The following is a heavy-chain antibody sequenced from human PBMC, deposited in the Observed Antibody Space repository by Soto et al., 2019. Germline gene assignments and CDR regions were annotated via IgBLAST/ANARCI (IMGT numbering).Heavy chain of an antibody. CDR2: IKSKADGETS. CDR3: TTTHRIVVMTNLGDAFDI. Sequence: EVQLVESGGGLVKPGGSLRLSCAASGFTFSNAWMSWVRQAPGKGLEWVGRIKSKADGETSVYAAPVKGRFSISRDDSKNMLYLPMDSLRTEDTAVYYCTTTHRIVVMTNLGDAFDIWGQWTMVTVSS. D-gene: IGHD3-22*01. J-gene: IGHJ3*02. CDR1: GFTFSNAW. V-gene: IGHV3-15*01.